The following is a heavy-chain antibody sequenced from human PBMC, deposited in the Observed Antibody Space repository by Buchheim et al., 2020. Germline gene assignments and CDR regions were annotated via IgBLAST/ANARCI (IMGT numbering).Heavy chain of an antibody. CDR2: IIPILGIA. J-gene: IGHJ6*02. CDR3: ARDGGPWGDILTGYYRDGMDV. CDR1: GGTFSSYT. D-gene: IGHD3-9*01. Sequence: QVQLVQSGAEVKKPGSSVKVSCKASGGTFSSYTISWVRQAPGQGLEWMGRIIPILGIANYAQKFQGRVTITADKSTSTAYMELSSLRSEDTAVYYCARDGGPWGDILTGYYRDGMDVWGQGTT. V-gene: IGHV1-69*08.